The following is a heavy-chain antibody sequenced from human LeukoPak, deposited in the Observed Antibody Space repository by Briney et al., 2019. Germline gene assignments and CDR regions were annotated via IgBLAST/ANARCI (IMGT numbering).Heavy chain of an antibody. CDR1: GFTFSSYW. CDR2: IKSDGSST. Sequence: GRSLRLSCAASGFTFSSYWMPWVRQAPGKGLVWVSRIKSDGSSTSYADSVEGRFTISRDNAKNTLYLQMNSLRAEDTAVYYCAGSGSSNWFDPWGQGTLVTVSS. CDR3: AGSGSSNWFDP. J-gene: IGHJ5*02. D-gene: IGHD3-10*01. V-gene: IGHV3-74*01.